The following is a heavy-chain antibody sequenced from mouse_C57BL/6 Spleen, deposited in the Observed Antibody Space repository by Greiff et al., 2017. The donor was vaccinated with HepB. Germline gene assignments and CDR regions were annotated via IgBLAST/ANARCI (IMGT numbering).Heavy chain of an antibody. D-gene: IGHD3-3*01. J-gene: IGHJ2*01. V-gene: IGHV5-4*01. CDR3: ARDRVVYQYYCYY. Sequence: EVQRVESGGGLVKPGGSLKLSCAASGFTFSSYAMSWVRQTPAKRLVWVATFSAGGSYTYYPDNVTGRFTISRDNAKNNLYLKMSHLKYEDTAMYDWARDRVVYQYYCYYRGQGTTRTVSS. CDR2: FSAGGSYT. CDR1: GFTFSSYA.